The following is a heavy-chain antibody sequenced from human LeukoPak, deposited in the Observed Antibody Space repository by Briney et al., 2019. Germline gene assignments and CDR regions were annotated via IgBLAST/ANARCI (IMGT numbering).Heavy chain of an antibody. CDR2: ISAYNGNT. D-gene: IGHD3-10*01. CDR3: ARDWYGEITAQPTDRDYYYYYYMDV. Sequence: ASVKVSFKSSGYTFTSYGISLVRQPPGQGLEWMGWISAYNGNTNYAQKLQGRVTMTTDTSTSTAYMEMRSLRYDDTAVYYCARDWYGEITAQPTDRDYYYYYYMDVWGKGPTVTVSS. V-gene: IGHV1-18*01. CDR1: GYTFTSYG. J-gene: IGHJ6*03.